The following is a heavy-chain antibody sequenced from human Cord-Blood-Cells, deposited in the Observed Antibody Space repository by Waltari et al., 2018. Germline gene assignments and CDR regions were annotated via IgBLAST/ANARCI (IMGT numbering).Heavy chain of an antibody. Sequence: QVQLQESGPGLVKPSETLSLTCTVSGGSISSYYWSWIRQPPGKGLEWIGYIYYSGSPNYNPSLKSRVTISVDTSKNHFSLKLSSVTAADTAVYYCARGGGYCSSTSCYAFDIWGQGTMVTVSS. D-gene: IGHD2-2*01. V-gene: IGHV4-59*01. CDR1: GGSISSYY. CDR3: ARGGGYCSSTSCYAFDI. J-gene: IGHJ3*02. CDR2: IYYSGSP.